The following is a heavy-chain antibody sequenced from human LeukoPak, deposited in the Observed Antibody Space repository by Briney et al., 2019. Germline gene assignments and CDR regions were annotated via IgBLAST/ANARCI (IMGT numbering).Heavy chain of an antibody. D-gene: IGHD3-22*01. CDR1: GGSFSGYY. CDR2: INHSGST. V-gene: IGHV4-34*01. CDR3: ARGGYYYDSSGYYSFDY. J-gene: IGHJ4*02. Sequence: PSETLSLTCAVYGGSFSGYYWSWIRRPPGKGLEWIGEINHSGSTNYNPSLKSRVTISVDTSKHQLSLKLSSVTAADTAVYYCARGGYYYDSSGYYSFDYWGQGTLVTVSS.